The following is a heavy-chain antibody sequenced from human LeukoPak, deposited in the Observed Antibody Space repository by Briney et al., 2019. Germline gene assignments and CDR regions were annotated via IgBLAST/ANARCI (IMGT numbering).Heavy chain of an antibody. J-gene: IGHJ4*02. CDR1: GFTFSSYG. V-gene: IGHV3-30*18. CDR3: AKDLSGDGGDYFDY. CDR2: ISYDGSNK. D-gene: IGHD7-27*01. Sequence: GGSLRLSCAASGFTFSSYGMHWVRQAPGKGLEWVAVISYDGSNKYYADSVKGRFTISRDNSKNTLYLQMNSLRAEDTAVYYCAKDLSGDGGDYFDYWGQGTLVTVSS.